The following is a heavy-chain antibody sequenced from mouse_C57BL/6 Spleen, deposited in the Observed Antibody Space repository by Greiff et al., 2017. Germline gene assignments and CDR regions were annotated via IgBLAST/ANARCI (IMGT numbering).Heavy chain of an antibody. J-gene: IGHJ4*01. CDR1: GYAFSSSW. V-gene: IGHV1-82*01. CDR3: APDDTGTGSYYAMDY. Sequence: VQLQESGPELVKPGASVKISCKASGYAFSSSWMNWVKQRPGKGLEWIGRIYPGDGDTNYNGKFTGKATLTADKSSSTAYMQLSSLTSEGSAVYFCAPDDTGTGSYYAMDYWGQGTTLTVAS. D-gene: IGHD4-1*01. CDR2: IYPGDGDT.